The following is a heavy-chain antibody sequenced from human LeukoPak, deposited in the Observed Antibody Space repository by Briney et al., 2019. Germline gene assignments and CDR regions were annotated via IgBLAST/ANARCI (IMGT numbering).Heavy chain of an antibody. J-gene: IGHJ3*02. Sequence: AASLRLSCAASGFTISSYSMNWVRQAPGKGLEWVSYLSSSSSTIYYADSVKGRFTISRDNAKNSLYLQMSSLRAEDTAVYYSARDEWSGLAFDIWGPGAMVTVS. D-gene: IGHD3-3*01. CDR1: GFTISSYS. CDR2: LSSSSSTI. V-gene: IGHV3-48*04. CDR3: ARDEWSGLAFDI.